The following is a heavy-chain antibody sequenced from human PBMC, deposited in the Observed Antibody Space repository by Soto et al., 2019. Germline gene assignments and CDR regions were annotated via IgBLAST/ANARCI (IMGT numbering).Heavy chain of an antibody. CDR3: AKGLIDVCSGGSCYRPDYYYYYMDV. J-gene: IGHJ6*03. CDR2: ISGSGGST. Sequence: PGGSLRLSCAASGFTFSSYAMSWVRQAPGKGLEWVSAISGSGGSTYYADSVKGRFTISRDNSKNTLYLQMNSLRAEDTAVYYCAKGLIDVCSGGSCYRPDYYYYYMDVWGKGTTVTVSS. V-gene: IGHV3-23*01. CDR1: GFTFSSYA. D-gene: IGHD2-15*01.